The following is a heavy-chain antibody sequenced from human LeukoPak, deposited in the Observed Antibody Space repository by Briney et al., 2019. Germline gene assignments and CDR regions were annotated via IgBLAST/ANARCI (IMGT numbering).Heavy chain of an antibody. D-gene: IGHD3-10*01. CDR3: ARGRRLRGVTSRPIYYYYYMDV. CDR2: VNPHNDKT. J-gene: IGHJ6*03. V-gene: IGHV1-8*03. Sequence: ASVKVSCKASGYTFNTFDINWVRQAAGQGPEWMGWVNPHNDKTVYAPKFQGRVSISSNNSINTAYMEFSGLKSDDTAVYYCARGRRLRGVTSRPIYYYYYMDVWGGGTTVTVSS. CDR1: GYTFNTFD.